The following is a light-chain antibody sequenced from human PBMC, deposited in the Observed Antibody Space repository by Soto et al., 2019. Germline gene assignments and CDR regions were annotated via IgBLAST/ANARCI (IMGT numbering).Light chain of an antibody. V-gene: IGLV2-14*01. CDR1: SSDVGGYNY. CDR3: SSYASSSTLV. CDR2: GVS. J-gene: IGLJ2*01. Sequence: QSALTQPASVSGSPGQSITISCTGTSSDVGGYNYVAWYQKYPDKAPKLMIYGVSNRPSGVSNRFSGSKSGNTASLTISGLQAEDEADYYCSSYASSSTLVFGGGTQLTVL.